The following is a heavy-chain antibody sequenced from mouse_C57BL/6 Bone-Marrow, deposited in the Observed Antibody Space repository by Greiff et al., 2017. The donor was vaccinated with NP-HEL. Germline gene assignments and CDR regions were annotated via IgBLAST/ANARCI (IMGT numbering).Heavy chain of an antibody. V-gene: IGHV5-4*01. J-gene: IGHJ1*03. CDR2: ISDGGSYT. CDR1: GFTFSSYA. CDR3: AREVPLYFDV. D-gene: IGHD5-1*01. Sequence: EVQRVESGGGLVKPGGSLKLSCAASGFTFSSYAMSWVRQTPEKRLEWVATISDGGSYTYYPDNVKGRFTISRDNAKNNLYLQMSHLKSEDTAMYYCAREVPLYFDVWGTGTTVTVSS.